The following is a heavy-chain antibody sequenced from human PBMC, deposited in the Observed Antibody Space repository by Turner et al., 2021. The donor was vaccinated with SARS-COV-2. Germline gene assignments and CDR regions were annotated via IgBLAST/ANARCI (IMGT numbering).Heavy chain of an antibody. CDR2: IYTGGST. Sequence: QVQLQESGPGLVKPSETLSLTCPVSGGSSSPFYLRWMRQPAGKGMEWIGRIYTGGSTNYNPTLKSRVTMTVDTSKNKISLKLISVTDADAAVYYCARDRDLRRNWFDPWGQGTLVTVSS. V-gene: IGHV4-4*07. CDR3: ARDRDLRRNWFDP. J-gene: IGHJ5*02. CDR1: GGSSSPFY.